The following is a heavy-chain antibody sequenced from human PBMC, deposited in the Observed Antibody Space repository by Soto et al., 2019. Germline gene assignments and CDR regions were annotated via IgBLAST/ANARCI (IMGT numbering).Heavy chain of an antibody. CDR3: ARHKWVRGFDYFYGMDV. CDR1: GYSFTSYW. Sequence: GESLKISCQGSGYSFTSYWIGWVRQMPGKGLEWMGIIYPGDSDTRYSPSFQGQVTISADKSISTAYLQWSSLKASDTAMYYCARHKWVRGFDYFYGMDVWGQGTTVTVSS. J-gene: IGHJ6*02. CDR2: IYPGDSDT. V-gene: IGHV5-51*01. D-gene: IGHD3-10*01.